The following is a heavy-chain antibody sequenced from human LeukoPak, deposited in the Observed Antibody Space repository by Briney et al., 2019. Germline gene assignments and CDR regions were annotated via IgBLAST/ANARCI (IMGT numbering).Heavy chain of an antibody. V-gene: IGHV1-2*02. CDR3: ARARGYCSSTSCYRLRWFDP. Sequence: ASVKVSCKASGYTFTGYYMHWVRQAPGQGLEWMGWINPNSGGTNYAQKFQGRVTMTRDTSISTAYMELSRLRSDDTAVYYCARARGYCSSTSCYRLRWFDPWGQGTLVTVSS. D-gene: IGHD2-2*02. J-gene: IGHJ5*02. CDR1: GYTFTGYY. CDR2: INPNSGGT.